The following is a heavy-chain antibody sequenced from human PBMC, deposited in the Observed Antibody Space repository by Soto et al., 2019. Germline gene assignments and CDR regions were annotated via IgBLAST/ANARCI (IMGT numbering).Heavy chain of an antibody. CDR2: IIPMFRTA. Sequence: QVQLVQSGAEVKKPGSSVKVSCKASGGTISSYVISWVRQAPGQGLEWLGVIIPMFRTANYAEKFQGRVTITADESTSTTYMELRSLRSEDTAVYYCTTFPVSSVGSYLWFDAWGQGTLVTVSS. CDR3: TTFPVSSVGSYLWFDA. CDR1: GGTISSYV. D-gene: IGHD6-13*01. V-gene: IGHV1-69*01. J-gene: IGHJ5*02.